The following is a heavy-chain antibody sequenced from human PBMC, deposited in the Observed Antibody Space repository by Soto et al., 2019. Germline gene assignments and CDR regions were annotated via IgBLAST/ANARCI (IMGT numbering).Heavy chain of an antibody. Sequence: QVQLVESGGGVVQPGRSLRLSCAASGFTFSSYGMHWVRQAQGKGLEWVAVIWYDGSNKYYADSVKGRFTISRDNSKNTLYLQMNSLRAEDTAVYYCARTYSREYYYYYGMDVWGQGTTVTVSS. D-gene: IGHD6-13*01. CDR3: ARTYSREYYYYYGMDV. J-gene: IGHJ6*02. V-gene: IGHV3-33*01. CDR2: IWYDGSNK. CDR1: GFTFSSYG.